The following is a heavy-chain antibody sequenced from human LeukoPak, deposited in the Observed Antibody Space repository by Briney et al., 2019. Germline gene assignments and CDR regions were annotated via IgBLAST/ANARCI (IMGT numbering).Heavy chain of an antibody. J-gene: IGHJ5*02. CDR1: GGSLSTYY. V-gene: IGHV4-4*07. CDR2: IYTSGGT. D-gene: IGHD3-16*01. Sequence: SETLSLTCTVSGGSLSTYYWSWIPQPAGKGLEWIGRIYTSGGTNYNPCLKSRVTMSIDTSKNQFSLKLSSVTAANTAVYYCARGFTQAAMRCFELWGQGTLVTVS. CDR3: ARGFTQAAMRCFEL.